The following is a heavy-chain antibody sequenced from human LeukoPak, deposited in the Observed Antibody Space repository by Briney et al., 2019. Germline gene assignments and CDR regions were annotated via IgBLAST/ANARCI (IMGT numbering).Heavy chain of an antibody. CDR2: ISGSGGST. D-gene: IGHD6-13*01. CDR1: GFTFSSYA. J-gene: IGHJ4*02. Sequence: GGSLRLSCAAPGFTFSSYAMSWVRQAPGKGLEWVSAISGSGGSTYYADSVKGRFTISRDNSKNTLYLQINSLRAEDTAVYYCAKTPPWYSSSWYFDYWGQGTLVTVSS. V-gene: IGHV3-23*01. CDR3: AKTPPWYSSSWYFDY.